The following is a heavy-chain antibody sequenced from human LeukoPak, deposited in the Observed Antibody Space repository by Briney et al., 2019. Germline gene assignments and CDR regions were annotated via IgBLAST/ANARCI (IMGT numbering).Heavy chain of an antibody. CDR2: ISGSGGST. CDR1: GLTFSSYA. V-gene: IGHV3-23*01. Sequence: GGSLRLSRAASGLTFSSYAMSWVRQAPGKGLEWVSGISGSGGSTYYADSVKGRFTISRDNSKNTLYLQMNSLRAEDTAVYYCAKDYSSGYSFYFDYWGQGTLVTVSS. CDR3: AKDYSSGYSFYFDY. D-gene: IGHD3-22*01. J-gene: IGHJ4*02.